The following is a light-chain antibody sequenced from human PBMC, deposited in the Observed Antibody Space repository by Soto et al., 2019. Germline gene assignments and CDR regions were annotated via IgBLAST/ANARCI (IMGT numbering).Light chain of an antibody. CDR2: GVA. CDR1: QSVSSSS. V-gene: IGKV3-20*01. J-gene: IGKJ4*01. Sequence: ELVLTQSPGTLSLSPGDSATLSCRASQSVSSSSLAWYQQKPGQAPWLLFVGVAKRAAGGKDRFGGSWSVTEFTHPISRLDPEEFSVSYCQPYVGSALTVGGGSKVDI. CDR3: QPYVGSALT.